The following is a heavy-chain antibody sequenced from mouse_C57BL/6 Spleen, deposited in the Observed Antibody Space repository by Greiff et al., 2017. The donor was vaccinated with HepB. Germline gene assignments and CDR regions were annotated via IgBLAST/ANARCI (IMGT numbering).Heavy chain of an antibody. Sequence: VQLQQSGAELVKPGASVKLSCTASGFNIKDYYMHWVKQRTEQGLEWIGRIDPEDGDTKYAPKFQGKATITADTSSNTAYLQLSSLTSEDTAVYYCARGGYYGSSYGYFDVWGTGTTVTVSS. D-gene: IGHD1-1*01. CDR1: GFNIKDYY. CDR3: ARGGYYGSSYGYFDV. V-gene: IGHV14-2*01. J-gene: IGHJ1*03. CDR2: IDPEDGDT.